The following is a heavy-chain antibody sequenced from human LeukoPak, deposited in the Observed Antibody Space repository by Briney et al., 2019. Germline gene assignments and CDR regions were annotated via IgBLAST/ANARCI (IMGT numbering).Heavy chain of an antibody. CDR2: ISGSGGST. D-gene: IGHD2-8*01. CDR1: GFTFSSYA. Sequence: GGSLRLSCAAPGFTFSSYAVSWVRQAPGKGLEWVSSISGSGGSTYSADSVKGRFTISGDNSKNTLYLQMNSLRAEDTALYYCAKDRSCTNDICHGDFDYWGQGTLVTVSS. V-gene: IGHV3-23*01. J-gene: IGHJ4*02. CDR3: AKDRSCTNDICHGDFDY.